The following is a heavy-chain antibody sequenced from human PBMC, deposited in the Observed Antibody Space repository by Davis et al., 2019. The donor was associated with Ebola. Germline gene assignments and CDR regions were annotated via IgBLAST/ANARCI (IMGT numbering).Heavy chain of an antibody. CDR3: ARDAEVGRNAFDI. CDR1: GYTFTNYG. J-gene: IGHJ3*02. CDR2: ISVYNGNT. Sequence: ASVKVSCKASGYTFTNYGINWVRQAPGQGLEWMGWISVYNGNTEYTQKFQGRVTMTTDTSTSTTYMELRSLRSDDTAVYYCARDAEVGRNAFDIWGQGTMVTVSS. V-gene: IGHV1-18*01. D-gene: IGHD1-26*01.